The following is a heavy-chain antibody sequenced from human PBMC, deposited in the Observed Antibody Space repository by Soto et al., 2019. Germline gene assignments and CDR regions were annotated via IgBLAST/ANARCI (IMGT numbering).Heavy chain of an antibody. Sequence: QVQLQQWGAGLLKPSETLSLTCAVYGGSFSGHSWTWIRQSPGKGLEWIGDINHSGRVNYSPSLKSRVTISLDTYKNQLSLTLSAVTAADTAMYYCSTRAYDTNGYYRFDPWGQGTLVTVSS. CDR1: GGSFSGHS. CDR2: INHSGRV. J-gene: IGHJ5*01. CDR3: STRAYDTNGYYRFDP. D-gene: IGHD3-22*01. V-gene: IGHV4-34*01.